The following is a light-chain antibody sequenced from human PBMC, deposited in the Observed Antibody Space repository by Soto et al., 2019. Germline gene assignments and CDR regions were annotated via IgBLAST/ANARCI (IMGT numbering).Light chain of an antibody. CDR2: GAS. CDR1: QSVSST. V-gene: IGKV3-15*01. J-gene: IGKJ1*01. CDR3: QQYKDWPTT. Sequence: EIVMTQSPATLSVSPGERATLSCRASQSVSSTVGWYQQKPGQAPRLLIYGASTRAFAIPARFSGSGSGTEFTLTISGLQSEDFAVYYCQQYKDWPTTFGQGTKVDIK.